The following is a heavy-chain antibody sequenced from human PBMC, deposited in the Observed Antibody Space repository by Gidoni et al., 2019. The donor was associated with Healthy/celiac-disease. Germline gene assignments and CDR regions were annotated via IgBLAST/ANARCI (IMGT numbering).Heavy chain of an antibody. D-gene: IGHD6-19*01. J-gene: IGHJ4*02. CDR1: GFTFDDYA. V-gene: IGHV3-9*01. Sequence: EVQLVESGGGLVQPGRSLRPSCAAAGFTFDDYAMHWVRQAPGKCLEWVSGISWNSGSIGYADSVKGRFTISRDNAKNSLYLQMNSLRAEDTALYYCAKGLVSGWRYYFDYWGQGTLVTVSS. CDR2: ISWNSGSI. CDR3: AKGLVSGWRYYFDY.